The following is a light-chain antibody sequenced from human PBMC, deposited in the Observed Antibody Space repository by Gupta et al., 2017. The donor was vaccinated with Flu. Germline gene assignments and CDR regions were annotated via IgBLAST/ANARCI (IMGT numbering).Light chain of an antibody. Sequence: SPSTLSSSVGDRVTITCRASQNINKWLAWFQQKPGQAPTRLIYKASTLESGVPSMFSGSGSGTYFTLTITSLQPDDFATYFCQQYNTQYSFGQGTKLEI. CDR1: QNINKW. V-gene: IGKV1-5*03. CDR2: KAS. CDR3: QQYNTQYS. J-gene: IGKJ2*01.